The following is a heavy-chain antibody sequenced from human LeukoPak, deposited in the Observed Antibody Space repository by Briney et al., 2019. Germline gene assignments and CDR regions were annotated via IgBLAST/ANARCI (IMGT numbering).Heavy chain of an antibody. CDR1: GDSISSSPDY. V-gene: IGHV4-39*01. Sequence: SETLSLTCTVPGDSISSSPDYWGWIRQPPGKGLDWIGTIYYTGTTYYNPSLKSRFTISVDTSKNQFSLRLTSVTAADTAVYFCARYSSVSAAFDSWGQGALVTVTS. J-gene: IGHJ4*02. D-gene: IGHD2-21*01. CDR3: ARYSSVSAAFDS. CDR2: IYYTGTT.